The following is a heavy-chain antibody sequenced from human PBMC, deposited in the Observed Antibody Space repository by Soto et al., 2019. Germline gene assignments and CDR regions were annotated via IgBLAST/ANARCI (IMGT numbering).Heavy chain of an antibody. J-gene: IGHJ4*02. CDR2: ISGSGGST. CDR1: GFTFSSYA. Sequence: PGGSLRLSCAASGFTFSSYAMSWVRQAPGKGLEWVSAISGSGGSTYYADSVKGRFTISRDNSKNTLYLQMNSLRAEDTAVYYCAKTPYYDSSGYYHGFDYWGQGTLVTVSS. CDR3: AKTPYYDSSGYYHGFDY. D-gene: IGHD3-22*01. V-gene: IGHV3-23*01.